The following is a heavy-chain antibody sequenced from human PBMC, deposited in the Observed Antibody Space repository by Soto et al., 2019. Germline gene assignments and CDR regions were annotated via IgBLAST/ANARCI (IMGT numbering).Heavy chain of an antibody. V-gene: IGHV1-46*01. CDR3: ARDLAAGDL. D-gene: IGHD6-13*01. CDR2: INPMGGST. Sequence: QEQLVQSGAEVKEPGASVKVSCKASGYTFINYYIHWVRQAPGQGLAWMAIINPMGGSTNYAQEFQGRVTLTSDTCTSTVYMELSSLRFEDTALFYCARDLAAGDLWGQGTLVTVSS. J-gene: IGHJ5*02. CDR1: GYTFINYY.